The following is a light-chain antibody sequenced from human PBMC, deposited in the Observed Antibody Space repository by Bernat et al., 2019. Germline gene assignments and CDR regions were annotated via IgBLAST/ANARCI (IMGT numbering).Light chain of an antibody. CDR3: QQANSFPRT. CDR1: QDISGS. J-gene: IGKJ2*01. CDR2: AAS. V-gene: IGKV1-12*01. Sequence: DIQMTQSPSSVSASVGDRVTITCRVSQDISGSLAWYQQQPGKSPKVLIYAASSLQSGVPSRFSGSGSGTDFTLTISSLQPEDFATYYCQQANSFPRTFGEGTKLEIK.